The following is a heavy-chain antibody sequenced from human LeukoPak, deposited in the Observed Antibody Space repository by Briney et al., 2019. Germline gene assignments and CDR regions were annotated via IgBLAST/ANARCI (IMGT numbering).Heavy chain of an antibody. CDR3: ARGGKQWRRNWFDP. J-gene: IGHJ5*02. Sequence: SVKVSCKASGGTFSSYAISWVRQAPGQGLEWMGGIIPIFGTANYAQKFQGRVTITADESTSTAYMELSSLRSEDTAVYYCARGGKQWRRNWFDPWGQGTLVTVSS. CDR1: GGTFSSYA. V-gene: IGHV1-69*13. CDR2: IIPIFGTA. D-gene: IGHD6-19*01.